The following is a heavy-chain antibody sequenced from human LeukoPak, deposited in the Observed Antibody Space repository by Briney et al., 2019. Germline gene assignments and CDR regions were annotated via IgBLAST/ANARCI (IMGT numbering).Heavy chain of an antibody. J-gene: IGHJ6*04. CDR3: ARVLGYCSSTSCYYPYYYYYGMDV. D-gene: IGHD2-2*01. CDR2: IYPGDSDT. V-gene: IGHV5-51*01. Sequence: GESLKISCKGSGYSFTSYWIGWVRQMPGKGLEWTGIIYPGDSDTRYSPSFQGQVTISADKSISTAYLQWSSLKASDTAMYYCARVLGYCSSTSCYYPYYYYYGMDVWGKGTTVTVSS. CDR1: GYSFTSYW.